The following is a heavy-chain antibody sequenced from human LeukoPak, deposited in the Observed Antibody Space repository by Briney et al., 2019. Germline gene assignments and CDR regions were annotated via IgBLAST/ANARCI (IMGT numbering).Heavy chain of an antibody. V-gene: IGHV3-74*01. J-gene: IGHJ3*02. CDR1: GFTFSTYW. CDR2: INSDGSSK. D-gene: IGHD6-19*01. CDR3: ARDGGSGWYGAFDI. Sequence: AGGSLRLSCAGSGFTFSTYWMHWVRQGPGKGLEWVSHINSDGSSKTYVDSVKDRFTISRDNAKTTLFLQMNSLRVEDTAVYYCARDGGSGWYGAFDIWGQGIMVTVSS.